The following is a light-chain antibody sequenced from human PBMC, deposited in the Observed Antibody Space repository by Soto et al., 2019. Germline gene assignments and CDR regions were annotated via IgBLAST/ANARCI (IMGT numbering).Light chain of an antibody. V-gene: IGLV2-14*01. CDR3: SSYTSRSTLV. CDR1: SSDVGGYNY. CDR2: EVS. J-gene: IGLJ3*02. Sequence: QSALTQPASVSGSPGQSITISCTGTSSDVGGYNYVSWYQQHPGKAPKPLIYEVSNRPSGVSNRFSGSRSGNTASLTISGLQVDDEADYYCSSYTSRSTLVFGGGTKLTVL.